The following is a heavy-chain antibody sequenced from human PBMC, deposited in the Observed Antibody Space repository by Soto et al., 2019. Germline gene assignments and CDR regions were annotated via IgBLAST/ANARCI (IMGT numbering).Heavy chain of an antibody. J-gene: IGHJ6*02. CDR3: ARDRRFTIFGEYFYNYDIDV. D-gene: IGHD3-3*01. CDR1: GFTFCDYY. Sequence: GGSLRLSCTASGFTFCDYYMNWVRQAPGKGLEWVSSISSSSTIYYADSVKGRFTISRDNAKNSLSLQMTSLRAEDTAVYYCARDRRFTIFGEYFYNYDIDVWGQGTTVTVSS. V-gene: IGHV3-11*04. CDR2: ISSSSTI.